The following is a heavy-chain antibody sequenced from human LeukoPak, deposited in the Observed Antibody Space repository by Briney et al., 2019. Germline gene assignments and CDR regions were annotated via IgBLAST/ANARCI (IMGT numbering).Heavy chain of an antibody. J-gene: IGHJ4*02. CDR3: ARVHNYYDSSGYSNFDY. Sequence: PSETLSLTCTVSGGSISSFYWSWIRQPPGKGLEWIGYTYYTGRTNYNPSLKSRVTISVDTSKNQFSLKLSSVTAADTAVYYCARVHNYYDSSGYSNFDYWGQGTLVTVSS. CDR2: TYYTGRT. CDR1: GGSISSFY. D-gene: IGHD3-22*01. V-gene: IGHV4-59*01.